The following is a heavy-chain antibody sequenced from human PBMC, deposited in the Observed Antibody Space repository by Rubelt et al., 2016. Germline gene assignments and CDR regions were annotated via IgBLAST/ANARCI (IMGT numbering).Heavy chain of an antibody. CDR3: ARGRTGGSRAASY. D-gene: IGHD3-10*01. J-gene: IGHJ4*02. CDR1: GGSISDYH. CDR2: VHYTGSP. Sequence: ESGPGLVKPSETLSLTCTVSGGSISDYHWSWIRQPPGKGLEWIGYVHYTGSPNYNPSLESRVVISADPSKNQFSLKLSPVTAADTAVYYCARGRTGGSRAASYWGQGTLVTVSS. V-gene: IGHV4-59*12.